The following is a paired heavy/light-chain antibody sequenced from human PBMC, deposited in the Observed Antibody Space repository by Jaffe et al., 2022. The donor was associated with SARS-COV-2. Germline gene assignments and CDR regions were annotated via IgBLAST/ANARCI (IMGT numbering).Light chain of an antibody. V-gene: IGKV1-9*01. CDR2: AAS. Sequence: DIQLTQSPSFLSASVGDRVTITCRASQGISSYLAWYQQKPGKAPKLLIYAASTLQSGVPSRFSGSGSGTEFTLTISSLQPEDFATYYCQQLNSYPFTFGPGTKVDIK. CDR1: QGISSY. CDR3: QQLNSYPFT. J-gene: IGKJ3*01.
Heavy chain of an antibody. V-gene: IGHV3-23*01. CDR3: AKASEDIVVVVAALGWFDP. D-gene: IGHD2-15*01. J-gene: IGHJ5*02. CDR2: ISGSGGST. Sequence: EVQLLESGGGLVQPGGSLRLSCAASGFTFSSYAMSWVRQAPGKGLEWVSAISGSGGSTYYADSVKGRFTISRDNSKNTLYLQMNSLRAEDTAVYYCAKASEDIVVVVAALGWFDPWGQGTLVTVSS. CDR1: GFTFSSYA.